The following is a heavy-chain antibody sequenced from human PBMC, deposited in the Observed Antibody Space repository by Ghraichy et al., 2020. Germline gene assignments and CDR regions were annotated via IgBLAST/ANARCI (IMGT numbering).Heavy chain of an antibody. CDR2: IWYDGSNK. D-gene: IGHD6-13*01. CDR3: ARDRWVWYELDY. J-gene: IGHJ4*02. CDR1: GFTFSSYG. V-gene: IGHV3-33*01. Sequence: GGSLRLSCAASGFTFSSYGMHWVRQAPGKGLEWVAVIWYDGSNKYYADSVKGRFTISRDNSKNTLYLQMNSLRAEDTAVYYCARDRWVWYELDYWGQGTLVTVSS.